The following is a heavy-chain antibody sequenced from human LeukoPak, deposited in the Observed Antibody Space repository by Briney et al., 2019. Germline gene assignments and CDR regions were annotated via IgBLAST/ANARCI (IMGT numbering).Heavy chain of an antibody. CDR3: ARDRAIAAAGTGTFDY. CDR2: IYYSGST. D-gene: IGHD6-13*01. Sequence: SETLSLTCTVSGGSISNDGYYWSWIRQPPGKGLEWIGCIYYSGSTNYNPSLKSRVTISVDTSKNQFSLKLSSVTAADTAVYYCARDRAIAAAGTGTFDYWGQGTLVTVSS. CDR1: GGSISNDGYY. V-gene: IGHV4-61*08. J-gene: IGHJ4*02.